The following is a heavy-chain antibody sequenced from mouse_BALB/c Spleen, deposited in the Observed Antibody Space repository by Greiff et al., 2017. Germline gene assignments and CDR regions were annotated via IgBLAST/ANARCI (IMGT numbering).Heavy chain of an antibody. V-gene: IGHV14-3*02. CDR3: TRDDYYAMDY. J-gene: IGHJ4*01. CDR2: IDPANGNT. CDR1: GFTFKDSY. Sequence: VQLQQSGAELVKPGASVKLSCTASGFTFKDSYMHWVKQRPGQGLEWIGRIDPANGNTKYDPKFQGKATITADTSSNTAYLQLSSLTSEDTAVYYGTRDDYYAMDYWGQGTSVTVSS.